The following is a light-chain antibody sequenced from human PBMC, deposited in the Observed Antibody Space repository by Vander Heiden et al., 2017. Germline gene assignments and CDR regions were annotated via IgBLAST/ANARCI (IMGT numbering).Light chain of an antibody. CDR1: QGISCY. V-gene: IGKV1-8*01. Sequence: AIRMTQSPSSLSASTGDRVTITCRASQGISCYLAWYQQKPGKAPKLLIYAASTLQSGVPSRFSGSGSGTDFTLTISCLQSEDFATYYCQQYYSYPPTFGQGTKVEIK. J-gene: IGKJ1*01. CDR2: AAS. CDR3: QQYYSYPPT.